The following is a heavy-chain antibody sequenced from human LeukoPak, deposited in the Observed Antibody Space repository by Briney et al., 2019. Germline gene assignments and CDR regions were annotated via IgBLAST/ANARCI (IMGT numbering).Heavy chain of an antibody. CDR1: GGSISSYY. Sequence: PSETLSLTCTVSGGSISSYYWSWIRQPPGKGLEWIGYIYYSGSTNYNPSLKSRVTISVDTSKNQFSLKLSSVTAADTAVYYCARSSCTSCSLNWFDPWGQGTLVTVSS. J-gene: IGHJ5*02. V-gene: IGHV4-59*01. CDR2: IYYSGST. CDR3: ARSSCTSCSLNWFDP. D-gene: IGHD2-2*01.